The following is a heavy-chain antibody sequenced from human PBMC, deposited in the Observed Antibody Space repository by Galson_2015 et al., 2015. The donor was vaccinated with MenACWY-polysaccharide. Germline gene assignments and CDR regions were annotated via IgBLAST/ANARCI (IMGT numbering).Heavy chain of an antibody. CDR2: IFHSGTT. CDR3: ARVEKYSGSFYILY. J-gene: IGHJ4*02. D-gene: IGHD1-26*01. V-gene: IGHV4-38-2*01. CDR1: DYSISSGYF. Sequence: ETMSLTCAVSDYSISSGYFWGWLRQPPGQGLEWIASIFHSGTTYSNPSLKSRVTISVDTSKNQFSQKLSSLTAADTAVYYCARVEKYSGSFYILYWGQGTLVTVSS.